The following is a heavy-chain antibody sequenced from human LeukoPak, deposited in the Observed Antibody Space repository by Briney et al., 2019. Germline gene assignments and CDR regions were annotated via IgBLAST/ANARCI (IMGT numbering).Heavy chain of an antibody. CDR2: ISVSGGMT. CDR1: GFTFSTYA. CDR3: AKGHPRHGDTDSFDY. J-gene: IGHJ4*02. V-gene: IGHV3-23*01. Sequence: GGSLRLSCAASGFTFSTYAMTWVRQAPGKGLEWVSHISVSGGMTFYAGSVRGRFTISRDNSKNTLFLQMDSLRGEDTALYYCAKGHPRHGDTDSFDYWGQGTLVSVAS. D-gene: IGHD4-17*01.